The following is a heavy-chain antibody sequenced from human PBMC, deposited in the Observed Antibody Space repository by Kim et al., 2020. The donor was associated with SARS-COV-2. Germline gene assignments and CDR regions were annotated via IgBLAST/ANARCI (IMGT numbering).Heavy chain of an antibody. Sequence: SETLSLTCTVSGDSISSSSYYWGWIRQPPGKGLEWIGSIYYSGSTYYSPSLKSRVTISIDTSENRFSLKLTSVTAADTAVYYCARGTQTGTTSLTFWGQGTLVTVSS. D-gene: IGHD1-7*01. CDR2: IYYSGST. CDR1: GDSISSSSYY. J-gene: IGHJ4*02. CDR3: ARGTQTGTTSLTF. V-gene: IGHV4-39*01.